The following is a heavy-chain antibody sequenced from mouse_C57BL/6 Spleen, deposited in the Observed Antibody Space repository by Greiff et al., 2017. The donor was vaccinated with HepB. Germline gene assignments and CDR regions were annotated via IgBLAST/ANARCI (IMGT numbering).Heavy chain of an antibody. V-gene: IGHV1-81*01. J-gene: IGHJ4*01. CDR1: GYTFTSYG. CDR2: IYPRSGNT. D-gene: IGHD4-1*01. CDR3: AITGTYYAMDY. Sequence: VKLMESGAELARPGASVKLSCKASGYTFTSYGISWVKQRTGQGLEWIGEIYPRSGNTYYNEKFKGKATLTADKSSSTAYMELRSLTSEDSAVYFCAITGTYYAMDYWGQGTSVTVSS.